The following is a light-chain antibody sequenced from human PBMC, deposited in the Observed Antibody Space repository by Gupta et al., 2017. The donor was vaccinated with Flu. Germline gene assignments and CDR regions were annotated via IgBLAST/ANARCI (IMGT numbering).Light chain of an antibody. J-gene: IGLJ1*01. CDR3: CSYRDIVTLV. V-gene: IGLV2-14*01. CDR1: CTDIGSYDY. Sequence: QSALTQLASVSGPHGQSITISCTGTCTDIGSYDYVSWYQQHPGKAPNLIIFEVSDRPSGISNRFSGSKSANTASLTISGLQAEDEADYYCCSYRDIVTLVFGTGTRVNV. CDR2: EVS.